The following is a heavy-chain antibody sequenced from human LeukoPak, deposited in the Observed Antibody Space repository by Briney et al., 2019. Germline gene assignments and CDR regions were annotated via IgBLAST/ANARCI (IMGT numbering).Heavy chain of an antibody. CDR3: ARDGIGRKQQRGVWFDP. D-gene: IGHD6-13*01. Sequence: SETLSLTCTVSGGSISSSSYYWGWIRQPPGKGLEWIGSIYYSGSTYYNPSLKSRVTISVDTSKNQFSLKLSSVTAADTAVYYCARDGIGRKQQRGVWFDPWGQGTLVTVSS. CDR1: GGSISSSSYY. CDR2: IYYSGST. J-gene: IGHJ5*02. V-gene: IGHV4-39*07.